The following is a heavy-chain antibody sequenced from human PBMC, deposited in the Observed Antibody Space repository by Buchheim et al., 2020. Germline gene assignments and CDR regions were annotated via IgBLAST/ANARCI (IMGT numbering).Heavy chain of an antibody. D-gene: IGHD6-6*01. CDR2: ISYDGSNK. V-gene: IGHV3-30*18. J-gene: IGHJ4*02. CDR3: AKDSYSSSSGGRNY. Sequence: QVQLVESGGGVVQPGRSLRLSCAASGFTFSSYGMHWVRQAPGKGLEWVAVISYDGSNKYYADSVKGRFTISRDNSKNTLSLQMNSLRAEDTAVYYCAKDSYSSSSGGRNYWGQGTL. CDR1: GFTFSSYG.